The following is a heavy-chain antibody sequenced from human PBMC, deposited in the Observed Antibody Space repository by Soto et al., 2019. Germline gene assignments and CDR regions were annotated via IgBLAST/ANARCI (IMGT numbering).Heavy chain of an antibody. Sequence: PGGSLILSCAASGITFDDYCMSWARQAPGKGLEWVSGVNWNGGSTGYADSVKGRFTISRDNAKNSLYLQMNSLRAEDTAFYYCVRGASLNFDYWGQGTLVTVSS. CDR1: GITFDDYC. CDR3: VRGASLNFDY. CDR2: VNWNGGST. J-gene: IGHJ4*02. D-gene: IGHD1-26*01. V-gene: IGHV3-20*04.